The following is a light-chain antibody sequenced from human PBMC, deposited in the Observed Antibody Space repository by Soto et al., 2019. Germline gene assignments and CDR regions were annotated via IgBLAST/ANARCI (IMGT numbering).Light chain of an antibody. J-gene: IGLJ2*01. CDR3: QVWDPTTEHPL. CDR1: NIGSNS. Sequence: SYELTQPPSVSVAPGQTARITCGGNNIGSNSVHWYQQRPGQAPVLVVYDDNDRPSGIPERVSGSNSGSTATLTISRVEAGDEADYYCQVWDPTTEHPLFGGGTKLTVL. V-gene: IGLV3-21*02. CDR2: DDN.